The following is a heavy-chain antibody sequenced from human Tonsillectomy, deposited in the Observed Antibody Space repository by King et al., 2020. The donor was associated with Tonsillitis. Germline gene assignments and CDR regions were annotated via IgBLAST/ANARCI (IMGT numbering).Heavy chain of an antibody. V-gene: IGHV4-39*01. D-gene: IGHD6-13*01. CDR1: GGSISSSSYY. CDR3: ARRGSSWYGRTDSYYFDY. CDR2: IYYSGST. Sequence: LQLQESGPGLVKPSETLSLTCTVSGGSISSSSYYWGWIRQPPGKGLEWIGSIYYSGSTYYNPSLKSRVTISVDTSKNQFSLKLRSVTAADTAVYYCARRGSSWYGRTDSYYFDYWGQGTLVTVSS. J-gene: IGHJ4*02.